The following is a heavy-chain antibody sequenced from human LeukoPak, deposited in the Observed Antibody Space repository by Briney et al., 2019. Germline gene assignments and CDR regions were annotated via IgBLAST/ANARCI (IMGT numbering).Heavy chain of an antibody. CDR3: ARGPSGYHNT. V-gene: IGHV3-7*01. CDR2: IKHDGSEK. D-gene: IGHD5-12*01. J-gene: IGHJ4*02. CDR1: GFTFSNYW. Sequence: PGGSLGLSCTGSGFTFSNYWMSWVRQAPGKGLEWVANIKHDGSEKYYVDSVKGRFTISRDNSKNTLYLQMNSLRAEDTAVYYCARGPSGYHNTGGQGTLVTVSS.